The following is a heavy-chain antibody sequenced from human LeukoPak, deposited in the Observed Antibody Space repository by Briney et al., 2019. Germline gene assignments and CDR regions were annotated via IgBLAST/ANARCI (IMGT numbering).Heavy chain of an antibody. V-gene: IGHV3-21*01. Sequence: KPSETLSLTCTVSGGSISSSSYYWGWIRQPPGKGLEWVSSISSSSSYIYYADSVKGRFTISRDNAKNSLYLQMNSLRAEDTAVYYCARATPPRHSYGLYYFDYWGQGTLVTVSS. J-gene: IGHJ4*02. CDR1: GGSISSSS. D-gene: IGHD5-18*01. CDR3: ARATPPRHSYGLYYFDY. CDR2: ISSSSSYI.